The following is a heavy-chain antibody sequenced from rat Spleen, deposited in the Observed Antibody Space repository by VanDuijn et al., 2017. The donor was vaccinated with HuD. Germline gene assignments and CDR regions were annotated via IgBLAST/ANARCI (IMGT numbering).Heavy chain of an antibody. J-gene: IGHJ3*01. V-gene: IGHV5-19*01. D-gene: IGHD1-11*01. CDR1: GFTFSNYG. CDR3: ARQTTEGIGFAY. CDR2: ISPSGGTT. Sequence: EVQLVESGGGLVQPGRSLKLSCAASGFTFSNYGMHWIRQAPTKGLEWVASISPSGGTTYYPDSVKGRFTISRDNAKSSLYLQMNSLKSEDTATYYCARQTTEGIGFAYWGQGTLVTVSS.